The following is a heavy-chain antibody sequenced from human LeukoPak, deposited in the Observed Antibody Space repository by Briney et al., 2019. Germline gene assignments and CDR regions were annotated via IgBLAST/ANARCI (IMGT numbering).Heavy chain of an antibody. V-gene: IGHV3-30*02. J-gene: IGHJ4*02. CDR2: IQYDDSEK. CDR3: ARAIRL. Sequence: GGSLRLSCAASGFTFSTSGMRWVRQAPGKGLEWVAFIQYDDSEKYYADSVKGRCTISRDNSKNTVYLQMNSLRAEDTGIYYCARAIRLWGQGTLVTVSS. CDR1: GFTFSTSG. D-gene: IGHD1-1*01.